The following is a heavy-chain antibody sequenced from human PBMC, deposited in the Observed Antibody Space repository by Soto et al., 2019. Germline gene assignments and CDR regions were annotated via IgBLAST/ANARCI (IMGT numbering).Heavy chain of an antibody. J-gene: IGHJ3*02. V-gene: IGHV4-31*03. Sequence: QVQLQELGPGLVKPSQTLSLTCTVSGGSISSGGYYWSWIRQHPGKGLEWIGYIYYSGSTYYNPSLKSRVTISVDTSKNQFSLKLSSVTAADTAVYYCARDTFGVGATPRAFDIWGQGRMVTVSS. CDR1: GGSISSGGYY. D-gene: IGHD1-26*01. CDR2: IYYSGST. CDR3: ARDTFGVGATPRAFDI.